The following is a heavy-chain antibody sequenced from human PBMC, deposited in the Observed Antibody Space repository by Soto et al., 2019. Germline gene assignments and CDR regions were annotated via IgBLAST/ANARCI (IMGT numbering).Heavy chain of an antibody. J-gene: IGHJ4*02. Sequence: ASVKVSCKASGYTFNMYGISWVRQAPGQGLERMGWISPYNGNTDYAQKFQGRVTMTTDTSTSTVYMELRSLRSDDTAVYYCARVYYYDTSGYYYPWGQGTLVTV. CDR2: ISPYNGNT. V-gene: IGHV1-18*01. D-gene: IGHD3-22*01. CDR3: ARVYYYDTSGYYYP. CDR1: GYTFNMYG.